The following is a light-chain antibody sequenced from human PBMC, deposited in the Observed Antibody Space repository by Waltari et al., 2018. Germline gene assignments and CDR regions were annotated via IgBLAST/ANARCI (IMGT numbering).Light chain of an antibody. CDR1: SSNIGTNF. V-gene: IGLV1-47*01. CDR3: AAWDDSLSRLV. J-gene: IGLJ3*02. CDR2: KDN. Sequence: QSVLTQPPSTSGTPGQRLTISCSGSSSNIGTNFVYWYQQLPGTAPKLLILKDNQRPSGVPDRFSDSRSGTSASLAISGLRSEDEADYYCAAWDDSLSRLVFGGGTKLTVL.